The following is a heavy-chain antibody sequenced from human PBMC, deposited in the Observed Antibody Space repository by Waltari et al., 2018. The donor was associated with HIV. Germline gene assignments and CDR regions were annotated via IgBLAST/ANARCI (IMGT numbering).Heavy chain of an antibody. J-gene: IGHJ4*02. CDR1: GHTLSEMS. V-gene: IGHV1-24*01. Sequence: QVQLEQSGAEVKTPGASVKVSCKVSGHTLSEMSMHWVRQAPGKELEWMGYFEREDKDAIYAAEFQCRVTMTQAASADPAYIELSSLRSADTAVYFCAAHLEAVPEAVSEYFEFWGQGALVIVSS. D-gene: IGHD6-13*01. CDR2: FEREDKDA. CDR3: AAHLEAVPEAVSEYFEF.